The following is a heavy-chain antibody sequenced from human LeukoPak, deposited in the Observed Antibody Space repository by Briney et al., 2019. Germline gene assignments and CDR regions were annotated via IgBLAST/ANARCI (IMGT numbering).Heavy chain of an antibody. CDR3: AKDLGDSSGWFPPYCMDV. CDR1: GFTFSSYG. D-gene: IGHD6-19*01. CDR2: IRYDGSIK. J-gene: IGHJ6*02. V-gene: IGHV3-30*02. Sequence: PGGSLRLSCAASGFTFSSYGMHWVRQVPGKGLEWVAFIRYDGSIKYYADSVKGRFTISRDNSKNTLYLQMNSLRAEDTAVYYCAKDLGDSSGWFPPYCMDVWGQGTTVTVSS.